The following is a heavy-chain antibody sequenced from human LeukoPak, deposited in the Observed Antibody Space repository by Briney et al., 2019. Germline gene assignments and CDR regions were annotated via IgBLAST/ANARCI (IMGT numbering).Heavy chain of an antibody. Sequence: GGSLRLSCAASGFTFDDYAMHWVRQAPGKGLECVSGISWNSGSIGYADSVKGRFTISRDNAKNSLYLQMNSLRAEDTAVYYCARDWAGGPHDYWGQGTLVTVSS. CDR2: ISWNSGSI. J-gene: IGHJ4*02. D-gene: IGHD3-10*01. CDR1: GFTFDDYA. CDR3: ARDWAGGPHDY. V-gene: IGHV3-9*01.